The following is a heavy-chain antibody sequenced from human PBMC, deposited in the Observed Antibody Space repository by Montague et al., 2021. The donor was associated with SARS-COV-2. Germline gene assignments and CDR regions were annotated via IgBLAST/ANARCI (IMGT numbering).Heavy chain of an antibody. CDR2: ISISGST. CDR1: GASISTGIYY. Sequence: TLSLTCTVSGASISTGIYYWSWIRQPAGKGLEWIGRISISGSTNYNPSLKSRVTISVDTSKNQFSLKLSPVTAADTAVYYCARDIAVAGLFDYWGQGTLVTVSS. V-gene: IGHV4-61*02. J-gene: IGHJ4*02. D-gene: IGHD6-19*01. CDR3: ARDIAVAGLFDY.